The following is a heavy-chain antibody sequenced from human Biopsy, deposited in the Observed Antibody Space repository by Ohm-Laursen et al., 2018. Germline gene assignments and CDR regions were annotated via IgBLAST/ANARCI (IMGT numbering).Heavy chain of an antibody. V-gene: IGHV4-59*08. Sequence: PVTLSLTCTVSGGSITADFWTWIRQTPGERLEWIGYRFHSGSPMYNPSLKGRVTISVDRSKGQFSLTLNSVTAADTAVYYCVRLNRRGNIIFFDYWGRGTLVTVSS. J-gene: IGHJ4*02. CDR3: VRLNRRGNIIFFDY. CDR2: RFHSGSP. CDR1: GGSITADF. D-gene: IGHD3/OR15-3a*01.